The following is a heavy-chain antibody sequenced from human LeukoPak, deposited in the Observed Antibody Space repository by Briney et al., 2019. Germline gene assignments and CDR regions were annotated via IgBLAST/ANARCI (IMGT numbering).Heavy chain of an antibody. CDR3: XRVGEFLRSPYYYMDV. CDR1: GFTFSSYW. J-gene: IGHJ6*03. Sequence: PGGSLRLSCAASGFTFSSYWMTWVRQTPGKGLEWVANIKQDGIEIYYVDSVKGRFTISRDNAKNSLYMQMNSLRAEDTAVYYCXRVGEFLRSPYYYMDVWGTGTTVTVSS. V-gene: IGHV3-7*01. D-gene: IGHD3-3*01. CDR2: IKQDGIEI.